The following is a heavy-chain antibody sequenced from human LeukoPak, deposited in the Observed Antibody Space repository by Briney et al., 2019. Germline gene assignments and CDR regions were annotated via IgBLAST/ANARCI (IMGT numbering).Heavy chain of an antibody. D-gene: IGHD1-26*01. CDR1: GFTFNSYW. CDR3: EATGVGGY. V-gene: IGHV3-74*01. Sequence: GGPLRLPCAASGFTFNSYWIHWLRHVPGKGLVWVSSITIDGSSTNYADSVKGRFTISRDNAKNTLYLQMNSLRAENTAVYYCEATGVGGYWGQGTLVTVSS. J-gene: IGHJ4*02. CDR2: ITIDGSST.